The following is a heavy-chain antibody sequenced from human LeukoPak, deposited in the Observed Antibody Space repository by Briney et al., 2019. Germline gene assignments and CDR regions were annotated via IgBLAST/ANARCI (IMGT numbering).Heavy chain of an antibody. V-gene: IGHV4-39*01. CDR1: GGSVSSSSYY. D-gene: IGHD1-1*01. CDR2: VYYSGNT. J-gene: IGHJ4*02. Sequence: SETLSLTCTVSGGSVSSSSYYWGWIRQPPGKGLEWIGSVYYSGNTYYNPSLKSRVTVSVDTSKNQFSLKLSSVTAADTAIYFCARAVTYDFDFDYWGQGTLVTVSS. CDR3: ARAVTYDFDFDY.